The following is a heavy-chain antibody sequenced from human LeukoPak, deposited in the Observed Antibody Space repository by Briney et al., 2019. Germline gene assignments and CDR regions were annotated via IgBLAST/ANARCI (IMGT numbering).Heavy chain of an antibody. CDR1: GGSISSSNYY. V-gene: IGHV4-39*01. CDR2: IYYTGST. D-gene: IGHD2/OR15-2a*01. CDR3: ARLSKYSWLY. J-gene: IGHJ4*02. Sequence: SETLSLTCSVSGGSISSSNYYWGWIRQPPGKGLEWIGSIYYTGSTYYSPSLKTRVTISVDTSKNQFSLKLRSVTAADTAVYYCARLSKYSWLYWGQGTLVTVSS.